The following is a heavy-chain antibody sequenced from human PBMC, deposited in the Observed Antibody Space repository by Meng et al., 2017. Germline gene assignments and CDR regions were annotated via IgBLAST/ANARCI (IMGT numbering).Heavy chain of an antibody. J-gene: IGHJ2*01. D-gene: IGHD4-17*01. CDR1: GGTFSSYA. CDR2: IIPIFGTA. V-gene: IGHV1-69*06. CDR3: ARGGSRYYGDYNWYFDL. Sequence: QGPLVQSGAEVKKPGSSVKVSCKASGGTFSSYAISWVRQAPGQGFEWMGGIIPIFGTANYAQKFQGRVTITADKSTSTAYMELSSLRSEDTAVYYCARGGSRYYGDYNWYFDLWGRGTLVTVSS.